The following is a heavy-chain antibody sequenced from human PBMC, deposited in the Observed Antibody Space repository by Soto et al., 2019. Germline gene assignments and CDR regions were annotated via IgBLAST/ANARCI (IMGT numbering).Heavy chain of an antibody. CDR3: ARQPAHVYEASPKWFDP. D-gene: IGHD3-16*01. Sequence: EVLLVESGGGLVQPGGSLRLSCTASGFTFSSYEMNWVRQAPGKGLEWISYISTSGRTIFDAGSVKGRFTISRDNTRNTLFLQMDSLRLEDTAVYYCARQPAHVYEASPKWFDPWGQGTLVTVSS. CDR1: GFTFSSYE. J-gene: IGHJ5*02. CDR2: ISTSGRTI. V-gene: IGHV3-48*03.